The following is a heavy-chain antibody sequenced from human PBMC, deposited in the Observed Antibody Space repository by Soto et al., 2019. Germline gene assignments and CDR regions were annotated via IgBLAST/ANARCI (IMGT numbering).Heavy chain of an antibody. CDR1: GGSISSYY. J-gene: IGHJ4*02. V-gene: IGHV4-59*12. CDR2: IYYSGST. CDR3: ARGPLVDPPMMDYSFDH. Sequence: SETLSLTCTVSGGSISSYYWSWIRQPPGKGLEWIGYIYYSGSTNYNPSLKSRVTISVDTSKNQFSLRLSSVTAADTAVYYCARGPLVDPPMMDYSFDHWGQGILVTVSS. D-gene: IGHD5-18*01.